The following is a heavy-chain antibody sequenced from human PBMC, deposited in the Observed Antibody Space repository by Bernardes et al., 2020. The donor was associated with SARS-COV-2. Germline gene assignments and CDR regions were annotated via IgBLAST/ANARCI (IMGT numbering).Heavy chain of an antibody. CDR2: IWYDGSNK. V-gene: IGHV3-33*01. CDR1: GFTFSSYG. CDR3: ARVGAAAGIPY. J-gene: IGHJ4*02. D-gene: IGHD6-13*01. Sequence: VGSLRLSCAASGFTFSSYGMHWVRQAPGKGLEWVAVIWYDGSNKYYADSVKGRFTISRDNSKNTLYLQMNSLRAEDTAVYYCARVGAAAGIPYWGQGTLVTVSS.